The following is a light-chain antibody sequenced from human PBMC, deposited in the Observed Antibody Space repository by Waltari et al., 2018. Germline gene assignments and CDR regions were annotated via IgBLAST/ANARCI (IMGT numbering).Light chain of an antibody. J-gene: IGLJ1*01. CDR2: EGS. V-gene: IGLV2-23*01. CDR1: SRYVGSYNL. Sequence: QSALTQPASVSGSPGQSITISCTGTSRYVGSYNLFPWYQQHPGKAPKLMMYEGSKRPSGVSNRFSGSKSGNTASLTISGLQAEDEADYYCCSYAGSSTYNYVFGTGTKVTVL. CDR3: CSYAGSSTYNYV.